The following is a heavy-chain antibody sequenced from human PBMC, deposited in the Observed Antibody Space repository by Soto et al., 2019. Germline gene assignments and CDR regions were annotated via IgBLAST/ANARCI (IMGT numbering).Heavy chain of an antibody. J-gene: IGHJ5*02. CDR2: IYYSGST. V-gene: IGHV4-59*01. CDR1: GGSISSYY. CDR3: ARVRVATMSSMFDP. Sequence: LSLTCTVSGGSISSYYWSWIRQPPGKGLEWIGYIYYSGSTNYNPSLKSRVTISVDTSKNQFSLKLSSVTAADTAVYYCARVRVATMSSMFDPWGQGTLVTVSS. D-gene: IGHD5-12*01.